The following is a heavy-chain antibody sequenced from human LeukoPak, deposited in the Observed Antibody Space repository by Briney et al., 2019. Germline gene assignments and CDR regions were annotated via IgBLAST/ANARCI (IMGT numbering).Heavy chain of an antibody. D-gene: IGHD4-17*01. CDR3: AKTVTVTTSAFDT. V-gene: IGHV4-59*04. Sequence: SETLSLTCTVSGGSISSYYWSWIRQPPGKGLEWMGTIYHSGSTYYNPSLKSRVTISVDTSKNQFSLKLSSVTAADTAVYYCAKTVTVTTSAFDTWGQGTMVTVSS. J-gene: IGHJ3*02. CDR1: GGSISSYY. CDR2: IYHSGST.